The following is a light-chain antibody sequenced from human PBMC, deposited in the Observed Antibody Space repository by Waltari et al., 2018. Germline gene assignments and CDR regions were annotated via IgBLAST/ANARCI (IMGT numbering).Light chain of an antibody. CDR1: SSDVGSYNL. Sequence: QSALTQPASVSGSPGQSITISCTGTSSDVGSYNLVSLYQQHPGKAPKPMIYGVSKRPSGVSNRFSGAKSGNTASLTISGLQAEDEADYYCCSYAGSSTSVVFGGGTKLTVL. J-gene: IGLJ2*01. V-gene: IGLV2-23*02. CDR3: CSYAGSSTSVV. CDR2: GVS.